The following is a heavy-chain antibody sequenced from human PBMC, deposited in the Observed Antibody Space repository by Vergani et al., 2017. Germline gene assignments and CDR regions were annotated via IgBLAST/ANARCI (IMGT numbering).Heavy chain of an antibody. J-gene: IGHJ5*02. D-gene: IGHD3-10*01. CDR3: GRVADFYGLGSRLLDL. Sequence: QVQLQESGPGLVKPPGTLSLTCAVSGGSISSSNWWSWDRQPPGKGLEWIGEIYHSGSTNYNPSLKSRVTISVDKSKNQFSLKLNAVTAADTAVYYCGRVADFYGLGSRLLDLWGQGILVTVSS. CDR1: GGSISSSNW. CDR2: IYHSGST. V-gene: IGHV4-4*03.